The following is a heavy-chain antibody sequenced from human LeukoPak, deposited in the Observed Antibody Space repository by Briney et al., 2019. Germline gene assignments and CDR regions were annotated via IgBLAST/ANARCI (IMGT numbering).Heavy chain of an antibody. Sequence: GGSLRLSCAASGFTLSSYAMSWVRQAPGKGLEWVSAISGSGGSTYYADSVKGRFTISRDNSKNTLYLQMNSLRAEDTAVYYCAKWTGSSFRGVNSFDYWGQGTLVTVYS. CDR3: AKWTGSSFRGVNSFDY. V-gene: IGHV3-23*01. CDR1: GFTLSSYA. D-gene: IGHD3-10*01. J-gene: IGHJ4*02. CDR2: ISGSGGST.